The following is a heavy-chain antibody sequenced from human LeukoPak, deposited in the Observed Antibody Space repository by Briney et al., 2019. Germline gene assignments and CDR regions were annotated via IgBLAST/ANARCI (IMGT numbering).Heavy chain of an antibody. J-gene: IGHJ5*02. CDR1: GYTFTGYY. D-gene: IGHD1-26*01. Sequence: GASVKVSCKAAGYTFTGYYMHWVRQAPGQGLEWMGWINSYSCRTNYAQKLHGRVTMTRDTSISTVYMELSRLRSDDTAVYYCAREKVEGANWFDPWGQGTLVTVFS. V-gene: IGHV1-2*02. CDR3: AREKVEGANWFDP. CDR2: INSYSCRT.